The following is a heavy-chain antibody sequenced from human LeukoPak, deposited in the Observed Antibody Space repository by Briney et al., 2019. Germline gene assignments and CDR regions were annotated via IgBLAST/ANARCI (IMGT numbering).Heavy chain of an antibody. V-gene: IGHV4-59*01. J-gene: IGHJ4*02. CDR3: ARKYYYDSSGYYLDY. D-gene: IGHD3-22*01. CDR2: IYYSGST. CDR1: GGSISSYY. Sequence: SESLSLTCTVSGGSISSYYWSWIRQPPGKGLEWIGYIYYSGSTNYNPSLKSRVTISVDTSKNQFSLKLSSVTAADTAVYYCARKYYYDSSGYYLDYWGQGTLVTVSS.